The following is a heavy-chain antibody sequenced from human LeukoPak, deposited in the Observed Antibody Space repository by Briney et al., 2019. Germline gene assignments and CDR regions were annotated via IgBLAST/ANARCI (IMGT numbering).Heavy chain of an antibody. D-gene: IGHD3-10*01. CDR3: ARDLINEALDH. J-gene: IGHJ4*02. CDR2: VSSDGSNK. Sequence: GGSLRLSCAASGFTFRSYVMHWVRQAPGRQAPDRGLEWVAVVSSDGSNKFYADSVKGRFIISRDSSKNMLYLQMNSLRAEDTAVYYCARDLINEALDHWGQGTLVTVSS. V-gene: IGHV3-30*16. CDR1: GFTFRSYV.